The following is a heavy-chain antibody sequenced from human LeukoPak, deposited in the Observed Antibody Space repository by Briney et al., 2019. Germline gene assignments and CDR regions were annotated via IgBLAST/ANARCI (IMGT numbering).Heavy chain of an antibody. Sequence: PGGSLRLSCAASGFTFSSYAMSWVRQAPGKGLEWVSAISGSGGSTYYADSVKGRFTISRDNAKNSLYLQMNSLRAEDTAVYYCARGEQDIVVVPAAIPYYYYYGMDVWGQGTTVTVSS. V-gene: IGHV3-23*01. J-gene: IGHJ6*02. D-gene: IGHD2-2*02. CDR2: ISGSGGST. CDR1: GFTFSSYA. CDR3: ARGEQDIVVVPAAIPYYYYYGMDV.